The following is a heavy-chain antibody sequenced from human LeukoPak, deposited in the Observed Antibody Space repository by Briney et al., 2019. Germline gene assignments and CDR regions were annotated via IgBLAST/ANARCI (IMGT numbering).Heavy chain of an antibody. CDR3: FHDFGDFRTDF. CDR2: SDYIGGT. Sequence: SETLSLTCTVSGGSISKANSYWGWIRQSPGKELEWIESSDYIGGTTYNPSLKSRVTVSVDTSKNQFSLKLSSVTAADTAVYYCFHDFGDFRTDFWGQGTLVTVSS. J-gene: IGHJ4*02. V-gene: IGHV4-39*01. D-gene: IGHD4-17*01. CDR1: GGSISKANSY.